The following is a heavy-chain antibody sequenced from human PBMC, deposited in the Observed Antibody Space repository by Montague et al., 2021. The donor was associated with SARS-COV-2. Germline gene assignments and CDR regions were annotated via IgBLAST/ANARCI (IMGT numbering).Heavy chain of an antibody. CDR3: ARYSSSSTTPFDY. J-gene: IGHJ4*02. Sequence: SLRLSCAASGFTFNSYAMSWVRQAPGKGPEWVSAIGGSGGSTYFADSVKGRFTISRDNSKNTLYLQMHSLRAEDTAVYYCARYSSSSTTPFDYWGQGTLVTVSS. D-gene: IGHD6-6*01. CDR1: GFTFNSYA. V-gene: IGHV3-23*01. CDR2: IGGSGGST.